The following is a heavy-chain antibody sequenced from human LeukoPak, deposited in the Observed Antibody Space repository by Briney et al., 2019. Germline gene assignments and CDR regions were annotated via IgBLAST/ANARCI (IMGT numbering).Heavy chain of an antibody. CDR1: GFTFSSYW. V-gene: IGHV3-74*01. CDR2: VNSDGSST. D-gene: IGHD3-10*01. CDR3: ARPFGDHTGDY. J-gene: IGHJ4*02. Sequence: GGSLRLSCAASGFTFSSYWMHLVRQAPGKGLVWVSRVNSDGSSTNYAHSVRGRFTVSRDNAKNTLYLQTNSLRAEDTAVYYCARPFGDHTGDYWGQGTLVTVSS.